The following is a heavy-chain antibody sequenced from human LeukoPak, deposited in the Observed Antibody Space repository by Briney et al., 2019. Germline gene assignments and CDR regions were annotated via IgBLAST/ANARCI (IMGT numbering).Heavy chain of an antibody. CDR1: GFTFGGSA. J-gene: IGHJ4*02. CDR3: AGPYDTTGHAFDY. CDR2: IRTKGNDYAT. Sequence: GGSPRLSCAASGFTFGGSAMHWVRQASGKGPEWVGRIRTKGNDYATAYAASVKGRFTISRDDSKNTAYLQMNSLETEDTAVYYCAGPYDTTGHAFDYWGRGTLVTVSS. D-gene: IGHD3-22*01. V-gene: IGHV3-73*01.